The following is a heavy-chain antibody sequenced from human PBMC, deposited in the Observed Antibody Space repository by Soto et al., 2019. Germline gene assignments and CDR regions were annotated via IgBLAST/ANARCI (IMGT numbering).Heavy chain of an antibody. V-gene: IGHV3-23*01. Sequence: EVHLLESGGGFVQPGRSLRLSCAAAGLSFSTSVMSWVRQAPGKGLEWVSAISAGGAITYYEDSVKGPFTISRDNSKNTLDLQMSSLRAEDTAVYHCAKEISSGWTKNCFDPWGQGTRVTVSS. CDR3: AKEISSGWTKNCFDP. CDR1: GLSFSTSV. D-gene: IGHD6-19*01. CDR2: ISAGGAIT. J-gene: IGHJ5*02.